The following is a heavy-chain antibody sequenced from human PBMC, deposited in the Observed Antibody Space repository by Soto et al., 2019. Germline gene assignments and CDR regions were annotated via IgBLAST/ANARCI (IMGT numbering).Heavy chain of an antibody. CDR1: GYTFTSYG. Sequence: ASVKVSCKASGYTFTSYGISWVRQAPGQGLEWMGWISAYNGNTNYAQKLQGRVTMTTDTSTSTAYMELRSLRSDDTAVYYCARPMTTVTTGYYYYGMDVWGQGATVTVSS. CDR2: ISAYNGNT. CDR3: ARPMTTVTTGYYYYGMDV. J-gene: IGHJ6*02. D-gene: IGHD4-4*01. V-gene: IGHV1-18*04.